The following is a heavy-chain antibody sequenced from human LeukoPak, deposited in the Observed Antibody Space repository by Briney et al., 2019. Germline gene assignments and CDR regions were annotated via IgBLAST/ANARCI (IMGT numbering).Heavy chain of an antibody. CDR1: GFTFSSYA. Sequence: GRSLRLSCAASGFTFSSYAMHWVRQAPGKGLEWVAVISYDGSNKYYADSVKGRFTVSRDNSKNTLYLQMNSLRAEDTAVYYCARYYYYYMDVWGKGTTVTVSS. CDR2: ISYDGSNK. V-gene: IGHV3-30-3*01. CDR3: ARYYYYYMDV. J-gene: IGHJ6*03.